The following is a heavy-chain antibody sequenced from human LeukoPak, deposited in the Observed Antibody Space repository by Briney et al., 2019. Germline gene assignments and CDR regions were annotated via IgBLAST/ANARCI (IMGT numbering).Heavy chain of an antibody. Sequence: ASVKVSCKVSGYTLTELSMHWVRQAPGKGLEWMGGFDPEDGETIYAQKFQGRVTMTEDTSTDTAYMELSGLRSEDTAVYYCATDQDYSDYYFDYWGQGTLVTVSS. D-gene: IGHD4-11*01. CDR3: ATDQDYSDYYFDY. CDR1: GYTLTELS. CDR2: FDPEDGET. V-gene: IGHV1-24*01. J-gene: IGHJ4*02.